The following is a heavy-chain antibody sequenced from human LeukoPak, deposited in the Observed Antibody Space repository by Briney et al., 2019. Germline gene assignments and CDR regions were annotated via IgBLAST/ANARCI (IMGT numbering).Heavy chain of an antibody. V-gene: IGHV4-31*03. J-gene: IGHJ4*02. CDR1: GASISSSSYY. CDR3: ARSYYYDSSSYYPPDY. Sequence: SETLSLTCTVSGASISSSSYYWNWIRQHPGKGLEWIGYTYYSGSTYYNPSLKSRVTISVDTSKNQFSLKLSSVTAADTAVYYCARSYYYDSSSYYPPDYWGQGTLVTVSS. CDR2: TYYSGST. D-gene: IGHD3-22*01.